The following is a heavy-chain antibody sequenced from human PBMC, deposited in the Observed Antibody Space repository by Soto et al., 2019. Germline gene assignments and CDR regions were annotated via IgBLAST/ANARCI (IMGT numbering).Heavy chain of an antibody. CDR2: IYYSGST. Sequence: KHSETLSLTCTVSGGSISSSSYYWGWIRQPPGKGLEWIGSIYYSGSTYYNPSLKSRVTISVDTSKNQFSLKLSSVPAADTAVYYCARGPDYGDYYFDYWGQGTLVTVSS. V-gene: IGHV4-39*01. CDR1: GGSISSSSYY. CDR3: ARGPDYGDYYFDY. J-gene: IGHJ4*02. D-gene: IGHD4-17*01.